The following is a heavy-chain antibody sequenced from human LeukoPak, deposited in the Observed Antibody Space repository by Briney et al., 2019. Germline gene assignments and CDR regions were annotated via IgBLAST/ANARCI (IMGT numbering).Heavy chain of an antibody. D-gene: IGHD5-12*01. CDR2: ISYDGTNK. V-gene: IGHV3-30-3*01. CDR1: GFTFSSYA. J-gene: IGHJ2*01. Sequence: GGSLRLSCAASGFTFSSYAMHWVRQAPGKGLEWVAVISYDGTNKYYADSVKGRFTISRDNSKNTLYLQMNSLRAEDTAVYYCARDAVAGLATRGWYFDLWGRGTLVTVSS. CDR3: ARDAVAGLATRGWYFDL.